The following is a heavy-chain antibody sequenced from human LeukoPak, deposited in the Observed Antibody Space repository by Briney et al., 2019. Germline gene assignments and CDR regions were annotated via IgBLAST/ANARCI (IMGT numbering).Heavy chain of an antibody. CDR3: TKGWIQLWNDAFDI. Sequence: GGSLRLSCAASEFTFSSYAMSWVRQAPGKGLEWVSVISDSGGSTYYANSVKGRFTISRDNSKNMLYLQMNSLKAEDTAVYYCTKGWIQLWNDAFDIWGQGTLVTVSS. CDR1: EFTFSSYA. J-gene: IGHJ3*02. D-gene: IGHD5-18*01. CDR2: ISDSGGST. V-gene: IGHV3-23*01.